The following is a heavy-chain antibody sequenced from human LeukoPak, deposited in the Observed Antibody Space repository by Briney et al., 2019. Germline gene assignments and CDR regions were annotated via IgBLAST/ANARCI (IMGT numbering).Heavy chain of an antibody. CDR1: GFTFDDYA. D-gene: IGHD2-15*01. Sequence: GGSLRLSCAASGFTFDDYAMHWVRQAPGKGLEWVSGISWNSGSIGYADSVKGRFTISRDNAKNSLYLQMNSLRAEDTALYYCAKGGQYCSGGSCYSFAEYFQHWGQGTLVTVSS. CDR3: AKGGQYCSGGSCYSFAEYFQH. V-gene: IGHV3-9*01. J-gene: IGHJ1*01. CDR2: ISWNSGSI.